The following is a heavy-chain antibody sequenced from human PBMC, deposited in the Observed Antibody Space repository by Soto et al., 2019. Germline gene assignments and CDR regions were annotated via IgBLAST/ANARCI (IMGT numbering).Heavy chain of an antibody. CDR1: GYTFTNYA. CDR2: INAGNGNT. J-gene: IGHJ5*02. CDR3: ARVQRLGDYYDSSGYYNWSDP. V-gene: IGHV1-3*01. D-gene: IGHD3-22*01. Sequence: ASVKVSCKASGYTFTNYAVHWVRQAPGQRLEWMGSINAGNGNTKYSQEFQGRLTIIRDTSASTAYMELSSLRSEDAAVYYCARVQRLGDYYDSSGYYNWSDPWGQGTLVTVS.